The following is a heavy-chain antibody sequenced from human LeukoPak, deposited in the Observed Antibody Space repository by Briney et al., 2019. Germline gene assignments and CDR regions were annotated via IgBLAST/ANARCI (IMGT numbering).Heavy chain of an antibody. CDR2: TNPNTGGT. CDR3: ARVPKTYDSSGFYFDY. J-gene: IGHJ4*02. CDR1: GYSFIGYH. V-gene: IGHV1-2*02. Sequence: ASVKVSCKTSGYSFIGYHMHWVRQAPGQGLEWMGWTNPNTGGTKYAQKFQGRVTMTRDTSISTGYMELSSLRSDDTAVYYCARVPKTYDSSGFYFDYWGQGTLVTVSS. D-gene: IGHD3-22*01.